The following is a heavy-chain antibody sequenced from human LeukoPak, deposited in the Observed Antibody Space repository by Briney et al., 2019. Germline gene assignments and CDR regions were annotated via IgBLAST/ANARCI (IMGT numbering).Heavy chain of an antibody. J-gene: IGHJ3*02. CDR1: GGSISSGSYY. CDR3: ARGQYFDWLLSPFDI. D-gene: IGHD3-9*01. Sequence: SETLSLTCTVSGGSISSGSYYWSWIRQPAGKGLEWIGRIYTSGSTNYNPSLKSRVTISVDTSKNQFSLKLSSVTAADTAVYYCARGQYFDWLLSPFDIWGQGTMVTVSS. CDR2: IYTSGST. V-gene: IGHV4-61*02.